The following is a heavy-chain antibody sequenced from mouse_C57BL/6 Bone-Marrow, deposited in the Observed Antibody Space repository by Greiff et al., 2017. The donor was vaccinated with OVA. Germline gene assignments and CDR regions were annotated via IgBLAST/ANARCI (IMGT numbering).Heavy chain of an antibody. CDR1: GYTFTDYY. CDR2: INPNNGGT. J-gene: IGHJ3*01. D-gene: IGHD4-1*01. V-gene: IGHV1-26*01. Sequence: EVQVQQSGPELVKPGASVKISCKASGYTFTDYYMNWVKQSHGKSLEWIGDINPNNGGTSYNQKFKGKATLTVDKSSSTAYMELRSLTSEDSAVYYCAREGLTGPFAYWGQGTLVTVSA. CDR3: AREGLTGPFAY.